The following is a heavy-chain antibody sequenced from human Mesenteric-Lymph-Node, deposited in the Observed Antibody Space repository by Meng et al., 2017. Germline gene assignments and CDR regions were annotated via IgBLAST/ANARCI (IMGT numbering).Heavy chain of an antibody. CDR3: ARADDNWIIIEY. D-gene: IGHD1-20*01. Sequence: QVQLVESGGGVVQRGRARRRSCAASGFTFGTYGMHWVRQAPGKGLEWVAVIWYDGTDKFYGDSVKGRFTISRDNSKNTLFLQMNSLTVDDTAVYYCARADDNWIIIEYWGQGTLVTVSS. V-gene: IGHV3-33*01. CDR2: IWYDGTDK. CDR1: GFTFGTYG. J-gene: IGHJ4*02.